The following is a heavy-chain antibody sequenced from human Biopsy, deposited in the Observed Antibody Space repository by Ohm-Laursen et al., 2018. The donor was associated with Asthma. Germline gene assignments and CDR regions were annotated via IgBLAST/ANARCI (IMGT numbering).Heavy chain of an antibody. Sequence: SETLSLTCTVSGGSISSDDYYWSWIRQAPGKGLEWIGEINYRGDTNYNPSLESRVSISVDTSTYHFSLRLNSVTAADTAVYYCVRGEEVAGTYFKDWDQGTLVTVSS. V-gene: IGHV4-61*03. CDR1: GGSISSDDYY. D-gene: IGHD6-19*01. CDR2: INYRGDT. J-gene: IGHJ1*01. CDR3: VRGEEVAGTYFKD.